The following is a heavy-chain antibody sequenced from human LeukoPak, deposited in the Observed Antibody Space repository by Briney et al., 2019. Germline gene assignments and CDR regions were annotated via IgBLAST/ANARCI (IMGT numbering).Heavy chain of an antibody. CDR3: ARSDSSGYFPNYYYYYGMDV. D-gene: IGHD3-22*01. J-gene: IGHJ6*02. V-gene: IGHV3-23*01. CDR2: ISGSGGST. CDR1: GFTFSSYA. Sequence: GGSLRLSCAASGFTFSSYAMSWVRQAPGKGLEWVSAISGSGGSTYYADFVKGRFTTSRDNSKNTLYLQMNSLRAEDTAVYYCARSDSSGYFPNYYYYYGMDVWGQGTPVTVSS.